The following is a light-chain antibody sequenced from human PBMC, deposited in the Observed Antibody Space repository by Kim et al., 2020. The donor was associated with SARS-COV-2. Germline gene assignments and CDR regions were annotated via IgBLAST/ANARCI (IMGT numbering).Light chain of an antibody. V-gene: IGLV3-19*01. CDR1: SLTSYC. CDR3: NSRDRSGNHVV. CDR2: GKN. J-gene: IGLJ2*01. Sequence: GHTGTVTAEGDSLTSYCDGWYQQRPGQAPVLIIYGKNNRPSGIPDRFSGSNSGNTASLTTPEAQAEDKADYYCNSRDRSGNHVVFGVGTKMTVL.